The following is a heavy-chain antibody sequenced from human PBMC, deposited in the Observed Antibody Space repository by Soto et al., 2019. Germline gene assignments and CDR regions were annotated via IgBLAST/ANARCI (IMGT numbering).Heavy chain of an antibody. CDR1: GFTFSSYG. CDR3: AKGDGSGNPGDY. J-gene: IGHJ4*02. D-gene: IGHD1-26*01. V-gene: IGHV3-30*18. CDR2: ISYDGSNK. Sequence: QVQLVESGGGVVQPGRSLRLSCAASGFTFSSYGMHWVRQAPGKGLEWVAVISYDGSNKYYADSVKGRFTISRDNSKNTLYLQMNSLRAEDTAVYYCAKGDGSGNPGDYWGQGTLVTVSS.